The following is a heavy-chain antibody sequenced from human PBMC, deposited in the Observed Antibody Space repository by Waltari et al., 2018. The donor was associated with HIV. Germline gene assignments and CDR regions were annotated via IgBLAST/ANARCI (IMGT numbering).Heavy chain of an antibody. CDR1: GLSVSSNY. CDR3: ARVRSIMGRFLGFDY. D-gene: IGHD3-3*02. Sequence: EVQLVETGGGLIQPGGSLRLSCAASGLSVSSNYMNWVRQAPGKGLEGVSFIYRSGDAYYADFVKGRFTISRDNSKNTLYLQMNSLRAEDTAVYYCARVRSIMGRFLGFDYWGQGTLVTVSS. CDR2: IYRSGDA. V-gene: IGHV3-53*02. J-gene: IGHJ4*02.